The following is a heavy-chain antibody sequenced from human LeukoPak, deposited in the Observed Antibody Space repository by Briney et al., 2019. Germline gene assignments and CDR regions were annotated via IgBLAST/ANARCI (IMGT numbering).Heavy chain of an antibody. D-gene: IGHD3-3*01. CDR1: GFSFSTCY. Sequence: GGSLRLSCAASGFSFSTCYMTWVRQAPGKGLEWVANINQDGSVKDYGDSVKGRFTVSRDNTQNSLFLQMDSLRVDDTAVYYCASATVQLGSRYYNVFDPWGQGTLVTVSS. CDR3: ASATVQLGSRYYNVFDP. J-gene: IGHJ5*02. CDR2: INQDGSVK. V-gene: IGHV3-7*03.